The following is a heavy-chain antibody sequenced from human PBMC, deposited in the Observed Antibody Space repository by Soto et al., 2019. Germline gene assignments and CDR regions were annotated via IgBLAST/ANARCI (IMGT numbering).Heavy chain of an antibody. D-gene: IGHD3-10*01. Sequence: QLQLQESGPGLVKPSETLSLTCTVSGGSISSSSYYWGWIRQPPGKGLEWIGSIYYSGSTYYNPSLKSGVTISVDTSKNQCSLKLSSVTAADTAVYYCAPVWFGESQHWGQGTLVTVSS. CDR1: GGSISSSSYY. CDR3: APVWFGESQH. CDR2: IYYSGST. V-gene: IGHV4-39*01. J-gene: IGHJ1*01.